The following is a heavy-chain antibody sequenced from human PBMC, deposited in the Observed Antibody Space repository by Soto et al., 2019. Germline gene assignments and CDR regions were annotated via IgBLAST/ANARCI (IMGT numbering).Heavy chain of an antibody. V-gene: IGHV3-23*01. Sequence: EVHRLESGGGLVQLGGSLRLSCATSGFIFTSYAMNWVRQAPGKGLEWVSGISGSGGSTYYADSVKGRFTISRDISKSTLYLQMNSLRAEDTAVYYCAKGRISSTSQFGDYWGQGTLVTVSS. D-gene: IGHD6-13*01. J-gene: IGHJ4*02. CDR2: ISGSGGST. CDR1: GFIFTSYA. CDR3: AKGRISSTSQFGDY.